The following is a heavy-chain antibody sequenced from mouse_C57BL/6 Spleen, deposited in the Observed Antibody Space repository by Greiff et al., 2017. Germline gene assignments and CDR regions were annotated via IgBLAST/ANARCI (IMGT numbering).Heavy chain of an antibody. D-gene: IGHD3-2*02. Sequence: EVKVVESEGGLVPPGSSVKLSCTASGFTFSDYYMAWVRQVPEKGLEWVANINYDGSSTYYLDSLKSRFIISRDNAKNILYLQMSSLKSEDTATYYCARDSSGYPFYFDYWGQGTTLTVSS. CDR3: ARDSSGYPFYFDY. V-gene: IGHV5-16*01. CDR2: INYDGSST. CDR1: GFTFSDYY. J-gene: IGHJ2*01.